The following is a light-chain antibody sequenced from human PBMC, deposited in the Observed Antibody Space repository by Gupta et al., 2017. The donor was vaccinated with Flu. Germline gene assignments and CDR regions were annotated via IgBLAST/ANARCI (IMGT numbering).Light chain of an antibody. CDR1: SSDVGGYNY. CDR3: NSDTSSTTLL. Sequence: QSALPQPASVSGSPGQSITISCTGTSSDVGGYNYVSWYQQHPGKAPKLMIYEVSNRPAGVSNRFSGSKSGNTASLTISGRKAQDEADYYCNSDTSSTTLLFGGGTKLTVL. J-gene: IGLJ2*01. CDR2: EVS. V-gene: IGLV2-14*01.